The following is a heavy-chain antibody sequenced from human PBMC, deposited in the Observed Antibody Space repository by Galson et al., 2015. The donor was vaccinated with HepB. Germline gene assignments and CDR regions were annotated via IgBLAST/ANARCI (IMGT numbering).Heavy chain of an antibody. J-gene: IGHJ6*02. CDR2: IDPSDSYT. D-gene: IGHD3-10*01. CDR3: ARGGDTMVRGVRSYYGMDV. V-gene: IGHV5-10-1*01. CDR1: GYSFTSYW. Sequence: QSGAEVKKPGESLRISCKGSGYSFTSYWISWVRQMPGKGLEWMGRIDPSDSYTNYSPSFQGHVTISADKSISTAYLQWSSLKASDTAMYYCARGGDTMVRGVRSYYGMDVWGQGTTVTVSS.